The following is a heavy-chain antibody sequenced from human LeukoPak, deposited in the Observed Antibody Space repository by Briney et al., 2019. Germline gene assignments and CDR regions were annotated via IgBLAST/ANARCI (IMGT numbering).Heavy chain of an antibody. CDR3: PAGYADCERY. D-gene: IGHD2-21*02. CDR1: EGTFTNYT. Sequence: VASVKVSCKDSEGTFTNYTISRGRQAPGQGLEWMGRIIPIFGIRNYVQKFQGRVTIAADKSTGTTYMELSRLRSDDTAVYYCPAGYADCERYWGQGTLVTVSS. V-gene: IGHV1-69*02. CDR2: IIPIFGIR. J-gene: IGHJ4*02.